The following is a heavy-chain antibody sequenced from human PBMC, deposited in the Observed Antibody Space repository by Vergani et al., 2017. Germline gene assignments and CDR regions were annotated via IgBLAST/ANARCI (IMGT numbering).Heavy chain of an antibody. CDR2: IHNRGKT. J-gene: IGHJ2*01. D-gene: IGHD3-3*01. V-gene: IGHV4-38-2*01. CDR3: ARSQSDYWYFDL. CDR1: GYTIGSGFY. Sequence: QVRLEESGPGLVKPSETLSLTCSVSGYTIGSGFYWAWIRQAPGEGLQWLTSIHNRGKTYHNPSLKSRVSVSLDTSKKRFSLNLTSVTATDTAVYYCARSQSDYWYFDLWGPGSLVTVSS.